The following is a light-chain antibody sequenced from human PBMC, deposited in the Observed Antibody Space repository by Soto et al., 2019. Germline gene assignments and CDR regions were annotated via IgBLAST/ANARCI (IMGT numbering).Light chain of an antibody. CDR2: EGS. Sequence: QSALTQPASVSGSPGRSITISCTGTSSDVGSYNLVSWYQQHPGKAPKLMIYEGSKRPSGVSNRFSGSKSGNTASLTISGLQAEDESDYYCCSCAGSSTVFGGGTKLTVL. J-gene: IGLJ2*01. V-gene: IGLV2-23*01. CDR3: CSCAGSSTV. CDR1: SSDVGSYNL.